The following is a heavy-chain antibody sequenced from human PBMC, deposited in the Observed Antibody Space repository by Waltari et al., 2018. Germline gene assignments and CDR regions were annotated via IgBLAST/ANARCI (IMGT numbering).Heavy chain of an antibody. V-gene: IGHV4-59*11. Sequence: QVQLQESGPGLVKPSETLSLTCTVSGGSISSHHWSWIRQPPGKGLEWIGYIYYSGSTNSNPSLKSRVTISVDTSKNQFSLKLSSVTAADTAVYYCARDSSGWVYWGQGTLVTVSS. CDR3: ARDSSGWVY. J-gene: IGHJ4*02. CDR1: GGSISSHH. D-gene: IGHD6-19*01. CDR2: IYYSGST.